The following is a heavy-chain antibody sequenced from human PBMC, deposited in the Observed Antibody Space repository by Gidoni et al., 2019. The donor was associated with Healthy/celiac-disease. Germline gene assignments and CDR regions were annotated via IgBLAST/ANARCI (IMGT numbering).Heavy chain of an antibody. D-gene: IGHD6-19*01. Sequence: QVQLVQSGAEVKKPGASVKVSCTASGYTFTGYYMHWVRQAPGQGLEWMGWINPNSGGTNYAQKFQGRVTMTRDTSISTAYMELSRLRSDDTAVYYCARAGYSSGWSSWFDPWGQGTLVTVSS. V-gene: IGHV1-2*02. CDR1: GYTFTGYY. CDR3: ARAGYSSGWSSWFDP. CDR2: INPNSGGT. J-gene: IGHJ5*02.